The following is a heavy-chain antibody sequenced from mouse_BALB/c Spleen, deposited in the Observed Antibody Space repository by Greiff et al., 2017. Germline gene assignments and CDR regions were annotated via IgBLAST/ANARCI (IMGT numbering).Heavy chain of an antibody. J-gene: IGHJ3*01. CDR3: ARDPY. CDR2: ISDGGSYT. CDR1: GFTFSDYY. V-gene: IGHV5-4*02. Sequence: EVQLQESGGGLVQPGGSLKLSCAASGFTFSDYYMYWVRQTPEKRLEWVATISDGGSYTYYPDSVKGRFTISRDNAKNNLYLQMSSLKSEDTAMYYCARDPYWGQGTLVTVSA.